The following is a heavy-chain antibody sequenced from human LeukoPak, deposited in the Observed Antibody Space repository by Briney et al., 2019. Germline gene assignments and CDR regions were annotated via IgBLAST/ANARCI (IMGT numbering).Heavy chain of an antibody. CDR1: GGSISSSSYY. CDR2: IYYSGST. Sequence: PSETLSLTCTVSGGSISSSSYYWGWIRQPPGKGLEWIGSIYYSGSTYYDPSLKSRVTISVDTSKNQFSLKLSSVTAADTAVYYCARHRRAVAGKVDYWGQGTLVTVSS. V-gene: IGHV4-39*01. J-gene: IGHJ4*02. CDR3: ARHRRAVAGKVDY. D-gene: IGHD6-19*01.